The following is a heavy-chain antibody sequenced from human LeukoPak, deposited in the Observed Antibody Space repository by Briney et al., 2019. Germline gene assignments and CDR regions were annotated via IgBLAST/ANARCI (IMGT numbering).Heavy chain of an antibody. CDR2: TYYRSKWYN. CDR1: GDSVSSNSAA. V-gene: IGHV6-1*01. D-gene: IGHD3-10*01. J-gene: IGHJ3*02. Sequence: SQTPSLTCAISGDSVSSNSAAWNWIRQSPSRGLEWLGRTYYRSKWYNDYAVSVKSRITINPDTSKNQFSLQLNSVTPEDTAVYYCARENPHPNYYGSGSYYYVDAFDIWGQGTMVTVSS. CDR3: ARENPHPNYYGSGSYYYVDAFDI.